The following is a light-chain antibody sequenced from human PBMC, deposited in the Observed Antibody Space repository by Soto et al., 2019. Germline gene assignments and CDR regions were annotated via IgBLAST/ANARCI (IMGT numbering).Light chain of an antibody. CDR3: QQYGSSPRT. Sequence: EIVLTQSPGTLSLSPGERATLSCRASQSVSSSYLAWYQQKPGQAPRLLIYGASSRATGSPDRFSGSGSGTDFTLTISRLEPEYFAVYYCQQYGSSPRTFGQGTKVDIK. CDR1: QSVSSSY. J-gene: IGKJ1*01. V-gene: IGKV3-20*01. CDR2: GAS.